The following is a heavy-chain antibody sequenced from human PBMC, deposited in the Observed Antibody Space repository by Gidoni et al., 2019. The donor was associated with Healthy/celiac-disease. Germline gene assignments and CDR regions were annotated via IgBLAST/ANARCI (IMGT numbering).Heavy chain of an antibody. J-gene: IGHJ4*02. Sequence: QVQLQESGPGLVKPSETLSLTCPVSGYSISSGYYWGWIRQPPGKGLEWIGSIYHSGSTYYNPSLKSRVTISVDTSKNQFSLKLSSVTAADTAVYYCARGGRWNDYYFDYWGQGTLVTVSS. CDR1: GYSISSGYY. V-gene: IGHV4-38-2*02. D-gene: IGHD1-1*01. CDR2: IYHSGST. CDR3: ARGGRWNDYYFDY.